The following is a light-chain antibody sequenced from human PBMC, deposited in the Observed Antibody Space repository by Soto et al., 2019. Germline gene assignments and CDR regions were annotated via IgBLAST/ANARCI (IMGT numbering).Light chain of an antibody. CDR3: MQALQTPPT. Sequence: DIVMTQSPLSLPVTPGEPASISCRSSQSLLHSNGYNYLDWYLQKPGQSPQVLIYLGSNRASGVPDRFSGSGSGTDFTLKISREEAEDVGVYYCMQALQTPPTFGGGTKVEIK. J-gene: IGKJ4*01. V-gene: IGKV2-28*01. CDR2: LGS. CDR1: QSLLHSNGYNY.